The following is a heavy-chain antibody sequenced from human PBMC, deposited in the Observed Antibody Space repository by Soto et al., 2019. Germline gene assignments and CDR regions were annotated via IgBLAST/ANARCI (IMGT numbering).Heavy chain of an antibody. V-gene: IGHV3-30*18. CDR1: GFTSSSYG. CDR3: AKSPQWVAKGGMDV. CDR2: ITNDGIKK. J-gene: IGHJ6*02. Sequence: GGSLRLSCAASGFTSSSYGVHWVRQAPGKGREWVAVITNDGIKKNYGESAKGRFTISRDNSKNTLYLQMNSLRTEDTAVYYCAKSPQWVAKGGMDVWGQGTTVTVSS. D-gene: IGHD1-26*01.